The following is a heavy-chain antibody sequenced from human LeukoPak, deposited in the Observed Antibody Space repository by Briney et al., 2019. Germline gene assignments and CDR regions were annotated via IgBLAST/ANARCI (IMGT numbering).Heavy chain of an antibody. CDR1: GNSENSTY. V-gene: IGHV3-66*04. CDR3: ARLFGSGWPGYFYYAMDV. J-gene: IGHJ6*02. D-gene: IGHD6-19*01. Sequence: LSGGSLRLSCAAPGNSENSTYMSGVRQATGKGLEWVSVAYSDGNTYYAGSVKGRFTISRDNSKNTLFLQMNSLRAEDTAVYYCARLFGSGWPGYFYYAMDVWGQGTTVAVSS. CDR2: AYSDGNT.